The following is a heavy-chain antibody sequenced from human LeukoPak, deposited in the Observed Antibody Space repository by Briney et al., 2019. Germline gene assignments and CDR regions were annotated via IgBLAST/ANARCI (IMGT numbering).Heavy chain of an antibody. V-gene: IGHV1-18*01. Sequence: ASVTVSCKASGYTFTSYGISWVRQAPGQGLEWMGWISTYNGNTNYAQKLQGRVTMTPDTSTSIAYMELRSLRSDDTAVYYCAREGSPFYYYYMDVWGKGTTVTVSS. J-gene: IGHJ6*03. CDR1: GYTFTSYG. CDR3: AREGSPFYYYYMDV. CDR2: ISTYNGNT. D-gene: IGHD2-15*01.